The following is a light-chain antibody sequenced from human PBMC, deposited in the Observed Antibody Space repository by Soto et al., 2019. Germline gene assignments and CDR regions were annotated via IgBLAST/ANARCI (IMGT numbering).Light chain of an antibody. CDR2: KVS. V-gene: IGLV2-14*01. CDR1: SSDVGAYDH. Sequence: QSALTQPASVSESPVQSITISCIGTSSDVGAYDHVSWYQQHPSKAPKVIISKVSNRPSGVSTRFSGSKSGNTASLTISGLQTEDEAYYYCSSYTSSTTWVFGGGTKLTVL. J-gene: IGLJ3*02. CDR3: SSYTSSTTWV.